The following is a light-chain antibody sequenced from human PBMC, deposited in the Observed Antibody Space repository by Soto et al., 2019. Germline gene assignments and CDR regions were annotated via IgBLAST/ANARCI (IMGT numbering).Light chain of an antibody. Sequence: EIVLTQSPDTLSLSPGERATLSCRASQSVSSDYLVWYQQKFGQAPRLLIYGASSRATGTPDRFSGSGSGTDFTLTISRLEPEDFAVYYCQQYGSSPFTFGPGTKVDIK. CDR1: QSVSSDY. CDR3: QQYGSSPFT. V-gene: IGKV3-20*01. CDR2: GAS. J-gene: IGKJ3*01.